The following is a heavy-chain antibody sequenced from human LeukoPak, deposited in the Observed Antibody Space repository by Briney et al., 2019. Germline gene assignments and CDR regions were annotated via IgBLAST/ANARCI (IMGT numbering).Heavy chain of an antibody. V-gene: IGHV3-74*01. CDR2: INSDGSST. CDR3: ARGDSSGYYDGRPFDY. D-gene: IGHD3-22*01. CDR1: GFPFSSYW. Sequence: GGPLRLSCAASGFPFSSYWMHGVRQAPAKGLVWVSRINSDGSSTSYADSVKGRFTISRDNAKNTLYLQMNSLRAEDTAVYYCARGDSSGYYDGRPFDYWGQGTLVTVSS. J-gene: IGHJ4*02.